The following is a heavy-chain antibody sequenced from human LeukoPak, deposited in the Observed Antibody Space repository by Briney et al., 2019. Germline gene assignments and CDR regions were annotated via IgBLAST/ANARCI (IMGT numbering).Heavy chain of an antibody. Sequence: RPSETLSLTCTVSGGSISSYSWSWIRQPPGKGLEWIGYIYYSGSTNYNPSLKSRVTISVDTSKNQFSLKLSSVTAADTAVYYCARPSRDGYNFAFDIWGQGTMVTVSS. J-gene: IGHJ3*02. V-gene: IGHV4-59*08. CDR1: GGSISSYS. D-gene: IGHD5-24*01. CDR2: IYYSGST. CDR3: ARPSRDGYNFAFDI.